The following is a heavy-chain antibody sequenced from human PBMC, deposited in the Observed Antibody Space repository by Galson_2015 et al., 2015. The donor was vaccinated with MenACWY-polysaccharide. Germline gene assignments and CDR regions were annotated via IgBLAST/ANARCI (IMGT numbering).Heavy chain of an antibody. CDR3: ARDRAREVISNAFDI. J-gene: IGHJ3*02. Sequence: SLRLSCAASGFTFSSYAMHWVRQAPGKGLEWVAVISYDGSNECYAGSVQGRFTISRDNSKSTLYLQMTSLRAEDTAVYYCARDRAREVISNAFDIWGQGTMVIVSS. CDR1: GFTFSSYA. D-gene: IGHD3-10*01. V-gene: IGHV3-30-3*01. CDR2: ISYDGSNE.